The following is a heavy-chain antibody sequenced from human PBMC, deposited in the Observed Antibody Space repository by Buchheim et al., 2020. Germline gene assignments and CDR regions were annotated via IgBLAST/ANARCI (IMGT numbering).Heavy chain of an antibody. Sequence: QVQLQQWGAGLLKPSETLSLTCAVYGGSFSGYNWSWIRQPPGKGLEWIGEINHSGSTNYNPSLKSRVTISVDTSKNQFSLKLSSVTAADTAVYYCARDQIAARLWFDPWGQGTL. CDR2: INHSGST. V-gene: IGHV4-34*01. J-gene: IGHJ5*02. D-gene: IGHD6-6*01. CDR1: GGSFSGYN. CDR3: ARDQIAARLWFDP.